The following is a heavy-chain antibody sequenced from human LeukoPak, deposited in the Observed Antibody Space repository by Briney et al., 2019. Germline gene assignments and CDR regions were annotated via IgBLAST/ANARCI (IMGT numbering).Heavy chain of an antibody. D-gene: IGHD6-13*01. J-gene: IGHJ4*02. V-gene: IGHV4-34*01. Sequence: SETLSLTCAVYGGSFSGYYWSWIRQPPGKGLEWIGEINHSGSNNYNPSLKSRVTISVDTSKNQFSLKLSSVTAADTAVYYCARGVGYSSSWGYWGQGTLVTVSS. CDR1: GGSFSGYY. CDR2: INHSGSN. CDR3: ARGVGYSSSWGY.